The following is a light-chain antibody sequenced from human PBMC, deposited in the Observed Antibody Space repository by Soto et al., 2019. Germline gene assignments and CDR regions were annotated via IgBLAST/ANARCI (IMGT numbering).Light chain of an antibody. Sequence: DIGMTQTPLSSPVTLGQPASISCRSSQSLVHRDGDTYLGWLQQRPGQPSRLLIYKISNRFSGVPDRVSGRGAGTDFTLQISRVDPEDVGVYYCMQETHFPRTFGQGTKVEIK. V-gene: IGKV2-24*01. CDR3: MQETHFPRT. CDR1: QSLVHRDGDTY. J-gene: IGKJ1*01. CDR2: KIS.